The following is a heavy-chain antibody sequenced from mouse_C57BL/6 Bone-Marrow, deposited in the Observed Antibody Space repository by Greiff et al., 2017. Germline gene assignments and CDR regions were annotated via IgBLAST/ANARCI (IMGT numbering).Heavy chain of an antibody. V-gene: IGHV5-6*01. CDR3: ARDSWDLDY. CDR1: GFTFSSYG. Sequence: EVKLMESGGDLVKPGGSLKLSCAASGFTFSSYGMSWVRQTPDKRLEWVATISSGGSYTYYPDSVKGRFTSSRDNAKNTLYLQMSSLKSEDTAMYYCARDSWDLDYWGQGTTLTVSS. CDR2: ISSGGSYT. D-gene: IGHD4-1*01. J-gene: IGHJ2*01.